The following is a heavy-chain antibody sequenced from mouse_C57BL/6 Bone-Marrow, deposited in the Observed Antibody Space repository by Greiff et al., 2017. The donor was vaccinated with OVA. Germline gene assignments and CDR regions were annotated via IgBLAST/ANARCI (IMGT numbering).Heavy chain of an antibody. V-gene: IGHV1-19*01. CDR3: APYYKGDD. J-gene: IGHJ2*01. D-gene: IGHD2-12*01. Sequence: EVQLQQSGPVLVKPGASVKLSCKASGYTFTDYYMNWVKQSHGKSLEWIGVINPYNGGTSYNQKSKGKATLTVDKSSSTAYRELNSLTSENSEVYYCAPYYKGDDWGQGTTLTVSS. CDR2: INPYNGGT. CDR1: GYTFTDYY.